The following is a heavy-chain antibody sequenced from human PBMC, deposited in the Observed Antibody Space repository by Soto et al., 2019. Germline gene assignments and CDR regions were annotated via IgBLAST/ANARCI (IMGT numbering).Heavy chain of an antibody. CDR2: ISGSGGST. J-gene: IGHJ2*01. CDR3: AKDFLGGNPAVWYFDL. CDR1: GFTFSSYA. Sequence: EVQLLESGGGLVQPGGSPRLSCAASGFTFSSYAMSWVRQAPGKGLEWVSAISGSGGSTYYADSVKGRFTISRDNSKNTLYLQMNSLRAEDTAVYYCAKDFLGGNPAVWYFDLWGRGTLVTVSS. V-gene: IGHV3-23*01. D-gene: IGHD2-15*01.